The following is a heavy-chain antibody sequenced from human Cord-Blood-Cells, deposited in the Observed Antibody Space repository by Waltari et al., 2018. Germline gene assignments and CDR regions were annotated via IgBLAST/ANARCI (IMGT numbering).Heavy chain of an antibody. Sequence: EVQLVESGGGLVQPGGSLRLSCAASGFTFSSYWMSWVRQAPGKGLEGVANIKQDGSEKYYVDSVKGRFTISRDNAKNSLYLQMNSLRAEDTAVYYCARDKFKGLKDAFDIWGQGTMVTVSS. CDR3: ARDKFKGLKDAFDI. J-gene: IGHJ3*02. CDR1: GFTFSSYW. CDR2: IKQDGSEK. V-gene: IGHV3-7*01.